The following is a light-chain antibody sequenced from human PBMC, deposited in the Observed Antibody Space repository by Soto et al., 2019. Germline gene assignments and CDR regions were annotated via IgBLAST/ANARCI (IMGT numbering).Light chain of an antibody. CDR2: EVS. J-gene: IGLJ2*01. CDR1: SSDVGGYNY. CDR3: ISYTSRSTLE. Sequence: QSALTQPASVSGSPGQSITISCTGTSSDVGGYNYVSWYQQHPGKAPKLMIYEVSNRPSGVSNRFSGSKSGNTASLTISVLQAEDGADYYCISYTSRSTLEIGGGAKLTVL. V-gene: IGLV2-14*01.